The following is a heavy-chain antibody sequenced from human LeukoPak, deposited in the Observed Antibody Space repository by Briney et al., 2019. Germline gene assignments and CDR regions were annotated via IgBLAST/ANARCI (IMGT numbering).Heavy chain of an antibody. CDR3: ARQGGGWYDEDYYGMDV. V-gene: IGHV4-59*08. D-gene: IGHD6-19*01. CDR1: GGSISSYY. Sequence: AETLSLTCTVSGGSISSYYWSGIRQPPGKGLEGIGCIYYSGSTNYNPSLKSRVTISVDTSKNQFSLKLSSVNAADPAVYYSARQGGGWYDEDYYGMDVWGQGTTVTVS. J-gene: IGHJ6*02. CDR2: IYYSGST.